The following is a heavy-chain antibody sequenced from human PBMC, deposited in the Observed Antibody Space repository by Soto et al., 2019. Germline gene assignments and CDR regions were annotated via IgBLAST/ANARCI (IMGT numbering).Heavy chain of an antibody. Sequence: EVQLVESGGGLVQPGGSLRLSCAASGFTVSTKYMSWVRQAPGKGLEWVSVMYSGGSTFYADSVRGRFTISRDNSKNTVKLQMNSLRAEDTAVYYCARDPWAADYWGQGTLVTVSS. V-gene: IGHV3-66*01. CDR1: GFTVSTKY. CDR2: MYSGGST. D-gene: IGHD3-16*01. J-gene: IGHJ4*02. CDR3: ARDPWAADY.